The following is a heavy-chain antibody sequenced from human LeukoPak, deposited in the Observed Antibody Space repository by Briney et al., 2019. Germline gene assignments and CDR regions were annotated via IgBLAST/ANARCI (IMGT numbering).Heavy chain of an antibody. D-gene: IGHD3-10*01. CDR3: ARDLHGSGSWDMDV. Sequence: SVKVSCKASGGTFSSYAISWVRRAPGQGLEWMGGIIPIFGTANYAQKFQGRVTITTDESTSTAYMELSSLRSEDTAVYYCARDLHGSGSWDMDVWGKGTTVTVSS. CDR1: GGTFSSYA. J-gene: IGHJ6*03. CDR2: IIPIFGTA. V-gene: IGHV1-69*05.